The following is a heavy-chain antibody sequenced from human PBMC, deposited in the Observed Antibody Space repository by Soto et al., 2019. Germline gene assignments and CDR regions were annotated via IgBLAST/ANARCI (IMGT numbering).Heavy chain of an antibody. J-gene: IGHJ6*03. Sequence: SETLSLTCTVSGGSISSYYWSWIRQPPGKGLEWIGYIYYSGSTNYNPSLKSRVTISVDTSKNQFSLKLGSVTAADTAVYYCARGIVVVPAAIYYYYYMDVWGKGTTVTVSS. CDR3: ARGIVVVPAAIYYYYYMDV. CDR2: IYYSGST. CDR1: GGSISSYY. D-gene: IGHD2-2*01. V-gene: IGHV4-59*01.